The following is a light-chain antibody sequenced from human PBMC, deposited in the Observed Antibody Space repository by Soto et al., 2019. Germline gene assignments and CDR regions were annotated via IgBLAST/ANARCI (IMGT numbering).Light chain of an antibody. Sequence: EIVLTQSPGTLSLSPGERATLSCGASQSVSSNLVWYQQKPGQAPRLLIYATSNRATGIPARFSGSGSGTDFTLTISSLEPEDFAVYYCQQRSSWPFTFGPGTKVDIK. CDR1: QSVSSN. V-gene: IGKV3-11*01. J-gene: IGKJ3*01. CDR2: ATS. CDR3: QQRSSWPFT.